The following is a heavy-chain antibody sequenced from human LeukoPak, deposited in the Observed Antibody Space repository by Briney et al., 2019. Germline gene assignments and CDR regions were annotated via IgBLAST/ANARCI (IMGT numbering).Heavy chain of an antibody. D-gene: IGHD1-26*01. CDR3: ATNSGSYFLY. Sequence: ASGKVSCKVSGYSLTELSMDWVRQAPGKGLEWMGGFDPEEDDTIYAQKFQGRVTMTEDTSTDTAYMELSSLRSEDTAVYYCATNSGSYFLYWGQGTLVTVSS. V-gene: IGHV1-24*01. J-gene: IGHJ4*02. CDR2: FDPEEDDT. CDR1: GYSLTELS.